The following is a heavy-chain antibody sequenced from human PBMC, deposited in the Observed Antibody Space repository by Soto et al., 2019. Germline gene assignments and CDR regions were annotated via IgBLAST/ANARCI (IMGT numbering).Heavy chain of an antibody. CDR3: ATEIVTNDFGDYVSQA. CDR1: GYTFTGYY. D-gene: IGHD4-17*01. CDR2: INPNSGGT. V-gene: IGHV1-2*02. Sequence: ASVKVSCKASGYTFTGYYLHWVRQAPGQGLEWMGWINPNSGGTKYAKKFQGRVTMTRDMSISTAYVELSRLRSDDTAVYYCATEIVTNDFGDYVSQAWGQGTLVTVSS. J-gene: IGHJ4*02.